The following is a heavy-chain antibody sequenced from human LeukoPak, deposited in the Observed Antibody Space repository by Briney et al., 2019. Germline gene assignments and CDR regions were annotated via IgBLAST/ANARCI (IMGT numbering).Heavy chain of an antibody. CDR2: IYYSGST. V-gene: IGHV4-59*01. Sequence: SETLSLTCTVSGVSISSYHWSWLRQPPGKGLEGIGYIYYSGSTNHNPSLKSRVTISVDTSKNQFSLKLSSVTAADTAVYYCARSPREGLFAFDIWGQGTMVTVSS. CDR1: GVSISSYH. CDR3: ARSPREGLFAFDI. D-gene: IGHD3-10*02. J-gene: IGHJ3*02.